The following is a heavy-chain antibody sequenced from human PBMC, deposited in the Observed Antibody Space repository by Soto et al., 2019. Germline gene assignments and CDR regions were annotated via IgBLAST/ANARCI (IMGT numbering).Heavy chain of an antibody. CDR3: ARGLECRGYCLDKPTWFAP. CDR1: GYKFITYG. J-gene: IGHJ5*02. D-gene: IGHD2-15*01. CDR2: IIPIFGTP. Sequence: QIQLVQSGSEVKKPGASVKVSCKASGYKFITYGITWVRQSPGQGLEWMGRIIPIFGTPYYSQKFQGRVTITADKSTSTVYMELSSLRSDDTAVYFCARGLECRGYCLDKPTWFAPWGQGTLVTVSS. V-gene: IGHV1-69*06.